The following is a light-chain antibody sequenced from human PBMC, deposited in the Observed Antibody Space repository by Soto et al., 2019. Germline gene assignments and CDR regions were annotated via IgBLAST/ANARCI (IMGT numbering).Light chain of an antibody. Sequence: DIVMTQSPDSLAVSLGERATINCKSSQSILYSSNNKEKLAWYQQKPGQPPKLLIYWASTRESGVPDRFSGSRSGTDFTLTISSLQAEDVAVYYCQQYYSTPLTFGQGTRLEIK. CDR2: WAS. V-gene: IGKV4-1*01. CDR3: QQYYSTPLT. J-gene: IGKJ5*01. CDR1: QSILYSSNNKEK.